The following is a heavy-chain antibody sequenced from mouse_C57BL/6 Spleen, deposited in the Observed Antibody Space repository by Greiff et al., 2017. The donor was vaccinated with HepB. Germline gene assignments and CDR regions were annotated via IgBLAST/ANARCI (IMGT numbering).Heavy chain of an antibody. D-gene: IGHD1-1*01. CDR1: GFSLTSYG. CDR2: IWSGGST. V-gene: IGHV2-2*01. J-gene: IGHJ3*01. CDR3: ARKRDYYGSSSFAY. Sequence: VQLQQSGPGLVQPSQSLSITCTVSGFSLTSYGVHWVRQSPGKGLEWLGVIWSGGSTDYNAAFISRLSISKDNSKSQVFFKMHSLQADDTAIYYCARKRDYYGSSSFAYWGQGTLVTVSA.